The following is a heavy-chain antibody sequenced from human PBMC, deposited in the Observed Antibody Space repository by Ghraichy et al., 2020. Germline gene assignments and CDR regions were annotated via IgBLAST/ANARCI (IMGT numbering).Heavy chain of an antibody. CDR3: ARDPRSDLYCSGGSCYRDAFDI. CDR1: GYTFTSYG. Sequence: ASVKVSCKASGYTFTSYGISWVRQAPGQGLEWMGWISAYNGNTNYAQKLQGRVTITTDTSTSTAYMELRSLRSDDTAVYYCARDPRSDLYCSGGSCYRDAFDIWGQGTMVTVSS. J-gene: IGHJ3*02. D-gene: IGHD2-15*01. V-gene: IGHV1-18*04. CDR2: ISAYNGNT.